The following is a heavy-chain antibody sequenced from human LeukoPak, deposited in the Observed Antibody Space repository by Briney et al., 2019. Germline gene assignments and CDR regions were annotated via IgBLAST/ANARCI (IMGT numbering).Heavy chain of an antibody. CDR3: AKYYDFWSGYYYFDY. J-gene: IGHJ4*02. CDR1: GFTFSSYS. Sequence: GGSLRLSCAASGFTFSSYSMNWVRQAPGKGLEWVSYISSSSSTIYYADSVKGRFTISRDNSKNTLYLQMNSLRAEDTAVYYCAKYYDFWSGYYYFDYWGQGTLVTVSS. CDR2: ISSSSSTI. D-gene: IGHD3-3*01. V-gene: IGHV3-48*01.